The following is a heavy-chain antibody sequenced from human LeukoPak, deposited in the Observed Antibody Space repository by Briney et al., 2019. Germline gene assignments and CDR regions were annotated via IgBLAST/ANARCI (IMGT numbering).Heavy chain of an antibody. CDR2: VNPSGGST. D-gene: IGHD4/OR15-4a*01. V-gene: IGHV1-46*01. CDR1: GYTFTSYF. CDR3: ARDSDSGDKGTFDY. J-gene: IGHJ4*02. Sequence: ASVKVSCKASGYTFTSYFMHWVRQAPGQGLEWMGIVNPSGGSTSYAQRFQGRVTMTRDTSTSTVYMELSSLRSEDTAMYYCARDSDSGDKGTFDYWGQGTLVTVSS.